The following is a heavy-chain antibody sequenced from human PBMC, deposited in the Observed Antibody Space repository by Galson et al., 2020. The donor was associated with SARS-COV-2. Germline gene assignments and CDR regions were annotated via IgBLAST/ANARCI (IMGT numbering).Heavy chain of an antibody. J-gene: IGHJ4*02. CDR1: GFTFSSYA. CDR2: ISYDGSNK. CDR3: ARERKTGCSGGSCYGLLGY. Sequence: TGGSLRLSCAASGFTFSSYAMHWVRQAPGKGLEWVAVISYDGSNKYYADSVKGRFTISRDNSKNTLYLQMNSLRAEDTAVYYCARERKTGCSGGSCYGLLGYWGQGTLVTVSS. V-gene: IGHV3-30-3*01. D-gene: IGHD2-15*01.